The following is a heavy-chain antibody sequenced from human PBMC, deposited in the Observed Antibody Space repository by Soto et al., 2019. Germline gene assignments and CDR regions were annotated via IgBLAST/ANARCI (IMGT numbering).Heavy chain of an antibody. D-gene: IGHD4-17*01. CDR2: FYYSGST. CDR3: ARRIGTVTIWFAP. CDR1: GGSITSRDYY. Sequence: SETLSLTCTVSGGSITSRDYYWDWIRQPPGKGLEWIGSFYYSGSTYYNPSLKSRVTISVDTSKNQFSLRLTSVTAADTAVYYCARRIGTVTIWFAPWGQGTLVTVSS. J-gene: IGHJ5*02. V-gene: IGHV4-39*01.